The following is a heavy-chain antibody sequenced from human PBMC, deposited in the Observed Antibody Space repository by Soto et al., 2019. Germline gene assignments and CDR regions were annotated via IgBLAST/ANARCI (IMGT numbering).Heavy chain of an antibody. V-gene: IGHV4-59*01. CDR1: GGSISSYY. CDR2: IYYSGST. Sequence: SETLSLTCTVSGGSISSYYWSWIRQPPGKGLEWIGYIYYSGSTNYNPSLKSRVTISVDTSKNQFSLKLSSVTAADTAVYYCARGLVTMVRGVIPHYYKDVWGKGTTVTFSS. J-gene: IGHJ6*03. D-gene: IGHD3-10*01. CDR3: ARGLVTMVRGVIPHYYKDV.